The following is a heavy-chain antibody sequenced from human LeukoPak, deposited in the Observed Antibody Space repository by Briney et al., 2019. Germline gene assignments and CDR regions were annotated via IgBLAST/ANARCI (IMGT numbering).Heavy chain of an antibody. D-gene: IGHD3-10*01. J-gene: IGHJ4*02. CDR3: ARIFGDSDPFDY. CDR1: GFTFSSYA. CDR2: ISGSGGST. V-gene: IGHV3-23*01. Sequence: HSGGSLRLSCAASGFTFSSYAMSWVRQAPGKGLEWVSAISGSGGSTYYADSVKGRFTISRDNAKNSLYLQMNSLRVEDTAVYYCARIFGDSDPFDYWGQGTLVTVSS.